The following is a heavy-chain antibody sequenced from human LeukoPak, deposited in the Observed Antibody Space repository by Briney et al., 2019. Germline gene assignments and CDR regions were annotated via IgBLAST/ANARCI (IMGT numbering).Heavy chain of an antibody. V-gene: IGHV3-21*01. Sequence: GGSLRPFCAASGFTFSSYSMNWVRQAPGKGLEWVSSISSSSSYIYYADSVKGRFTISRDNAKNSLYLQMNSLRAEDTAVYYCARDTATVTDYWGQGTLVTVSS. CDR1: GFTFSSYS. CDR2: ISSSSSYI. J-gene: IGHJ4*02. D-gene: IGHD4-17*01. CDR3: ARDTATVTDY.